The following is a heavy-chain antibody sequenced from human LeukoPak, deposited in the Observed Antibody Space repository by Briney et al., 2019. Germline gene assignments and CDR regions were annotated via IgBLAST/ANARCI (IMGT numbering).Heavy chain of an antibody. V-gene: IGHV1-69*13. CDR1: GGTLSSYA. J-gene: IGHJ6*04. CDR2: IIPIFGTA. CDR3: ASSSSIHIYGMDV. D-gene: IGHD2-2*01. Sequence: ASVKVSCKASGGTLSSYAISWVRQAPGQGLEWMGGIIPIFGTANYAQKFQGRVTITADESTSTAYMELSSLRSEDTAVYYCASSSSIHIYGMDVWGKGTTVTVSS.